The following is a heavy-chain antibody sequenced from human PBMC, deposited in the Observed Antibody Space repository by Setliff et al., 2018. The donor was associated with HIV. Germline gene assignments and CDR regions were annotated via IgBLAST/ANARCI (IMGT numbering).Heavy chain of an antibody. CDR2: IKPNRGVT. V-gene: IGHV1-2*02. CDR1: GFAFTNFH. J-gene: IGHJ4*02. D-gene: IGHD3-10*01. CDR3: ARARDGFNFGLKY. Sequence: ASVMVSCKASGFAFTNFHIHWVRQAPGQGLEWMGSIKPNRGVTKYAQTFQGRVTMTRDTSISTAYMELSRLRSDDTAVYFCARARDGFNFGLKYWGEGTLVTVSS.